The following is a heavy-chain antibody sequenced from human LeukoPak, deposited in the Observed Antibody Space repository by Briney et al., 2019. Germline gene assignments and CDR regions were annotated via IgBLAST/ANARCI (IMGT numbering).Heavy chain of an antibody. CDR1: GFTFSSYA. J-gene: IGHJ4*02. CDR2: ISGSGGST. V-gene: IGHV3-23*01. D-gene: IGHD3-16*01. CDR3: AKGRALPSTFGGVSFDY. Sequence: GGSLRLSCAASGFTFSSYAMSWVRQAPGKGLEWVSAISGSGGSTYYADSVKGRFTISRDNSKNTLYLQMNSLRAEDTAVYYCAKGRALPSTFGGVSFDYWGQGTLVTVSS.